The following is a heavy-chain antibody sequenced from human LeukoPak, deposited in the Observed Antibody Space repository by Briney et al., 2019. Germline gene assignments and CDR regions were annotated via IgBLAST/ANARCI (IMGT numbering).Heavy chain of an antibody. CDR1: GFTFSSYG. J-gene: IGHJ4*02. CDR3: ARGVFTYNDY. V-gene: IGHV3-66*01. D-gene: IGHD3-22*01. CDR2: IYSGGST. Sequence: QPGGSLRLSCAASGFTFSSYGMSWVRQAPGKGLEWVSVIYSGGSTYYADSVKGRFTISRDNSKNTLYLQMNSLRAEDTAVYYCARGVFTYNDYWGQGTLVTVSS.